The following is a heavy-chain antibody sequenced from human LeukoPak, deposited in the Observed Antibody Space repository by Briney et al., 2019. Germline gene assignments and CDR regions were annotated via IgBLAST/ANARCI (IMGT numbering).Heavy chain of an antibody. CDR1: GGSISSSSSYY. D-gene: IGHD3-22*01. J-gene: IGHJ5*02. CDR3: ARHGAYYDSSGYSWWFDP. V-gene: IGHV4-39*01. Sequence: SETLSLTCTVSGGSISSSSSYYWGWIRQPPGKGLEWIGSIYYSGSTYYNPSLKSRVTISVDTSKNQFSLKLSSVTAADTAVYYCARHGAYYDSSGYSWWFDPWGQGTLVTVSS. CDR2: IYYSGST.